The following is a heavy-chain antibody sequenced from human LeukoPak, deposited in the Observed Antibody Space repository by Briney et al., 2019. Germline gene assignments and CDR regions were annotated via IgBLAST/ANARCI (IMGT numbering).Heavy chain of an antibody. CDR1: RFRFSYYG. J-gene: IGHJ6*02. Sequence: SLRLSCAGSRFRFSYYGMHWVRQAPGKGLEWVAVISYDGSNKYYADSVKGRFTISRDNSKNTLYLQMNSLRAEDTAVYYCAKDLYYGSAYYYGMDVWGQGTTVTVSS. CDR2: ISYDGSNK. CDR3: AKDLYYGSAYYYGMDV. D-gene: IGHD3-10*01. V-gene: IGHV3-30*18.